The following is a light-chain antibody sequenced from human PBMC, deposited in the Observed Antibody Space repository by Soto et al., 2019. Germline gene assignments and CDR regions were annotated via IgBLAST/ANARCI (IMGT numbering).Light chain of an antibody. V-gene: IGKV1-39*01. CDR3: QHSFNIPYT. CDR1: QTISTY. CDR2: AAS. J-gene: IGKJ2*01. Sequence: DLQMTQSPSSLSASVGDRVTITCRARQTISTYLNWYQQNPGKAPKLLIYAASNLQSGVPSRFSGSGSGTDFTLTINSLQPEDFATYYCQHSFNIPYTFGQGTKMEIK.